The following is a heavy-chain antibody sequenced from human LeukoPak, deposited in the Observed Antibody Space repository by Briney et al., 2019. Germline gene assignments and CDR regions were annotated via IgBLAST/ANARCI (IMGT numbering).Heavy chain of an antibody. J-gene: IGHJ4*02. CDR3: ARDDSSSWYYFDY. V-gene: IGHV1-8*01. Sequence: ASVKVSCKASGYTFTSYDINWVRQATGQGLEWMGWMNPNSGNTGYAQKFQGRVTMTRNTSISTAYMELSRLRSDDTAVYYCARDDSSSWYYFDYWGQGTLVTVSS. CDR2: MNPNSGNT. CDR1: GYTFTSYD. D-gene: IGHD6-13*01.